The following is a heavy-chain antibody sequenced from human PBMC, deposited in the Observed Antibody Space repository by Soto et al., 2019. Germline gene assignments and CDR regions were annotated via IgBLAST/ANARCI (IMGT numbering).Heavy chain of an antibody. CDR3: ARGGLAVAGRGTYYYYYGMDV. V-gene: IGHV4-34*01. J-gene: IGHJ6*02. Sequence: SETLSLTCAVYGGSFSGYYWSWIRQPPGKGLEWIGEINHSGSTNYNPSLKSRVTISVDTSKNQFSLKLSSVTAAATAVYYCARGGLAVAGRGTYYYYYGMDVWGQGTTVT. D-gene: IGHD6-19*01. CDR2: INHSGST. CDR1: GGSFSGYY.